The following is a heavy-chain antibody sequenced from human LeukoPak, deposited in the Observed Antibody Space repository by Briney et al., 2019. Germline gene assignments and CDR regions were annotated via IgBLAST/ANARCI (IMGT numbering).Heavy chain of an antibody. Sequence: SGGSLRLSCAASGFTFNTYWMSWVRQAPGKGLEWVANIKNDGSEKYYVDSVKGRFTISRDNAENSLYLQMSSLRAEDTAAYYCARARNIYSSDWYRPFDYWGQGTLVTVSS. V-gene: IGHV3-7*05. J-gene: IGHJ4*02. D-gene: IGHD6-19*01. CDR1: GFTFNTYW. CDR3: ARARNIYSSDWYRPFDY. CDR2: IKNDGSEK.